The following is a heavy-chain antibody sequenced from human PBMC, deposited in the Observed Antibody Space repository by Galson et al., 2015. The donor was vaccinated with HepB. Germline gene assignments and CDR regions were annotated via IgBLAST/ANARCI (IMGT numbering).Heavy chain of an antibody. D-gene: IGHD3-10*01. CDR3: ARDDGSGSYYMYPTWLLT. CDR2: ISSSSSYI. V-gene: IGHV3-21*01. Sequence: SLRLSCAASGFTFSSYSMNWGRQAPGKGLEWVSSISSSSSYIYYADSVKGRFTISRDNAKNSLYLQMNSLRAEDTAGYYCARDDGSGSYYMYPTWLLTCGPGTLLPASS. CDR1: GFTFSSYS. J-gene: IGHJ5*02.